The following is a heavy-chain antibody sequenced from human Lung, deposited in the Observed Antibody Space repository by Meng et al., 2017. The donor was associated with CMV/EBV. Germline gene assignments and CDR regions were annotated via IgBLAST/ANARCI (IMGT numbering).Heavy chain of an antibody. CDR2: VYYGGGT. J-gene: IGHJ5*02. Sequence: SFSSASYYWCWIRQLPVKGLEWIAYVYYGGGTNYNPSLKSRVTISVDTSKNQFSLKLSSVTAADTAVYYCARGTGYCSSTSCYPFDPWGQGTLVTVSS. CDR3: ARGTGYCSSTSCYPFDP. CDR1: SFSSASYY. D-gene: IGHD2-2*01. V-gene: IGHV4-61*01.